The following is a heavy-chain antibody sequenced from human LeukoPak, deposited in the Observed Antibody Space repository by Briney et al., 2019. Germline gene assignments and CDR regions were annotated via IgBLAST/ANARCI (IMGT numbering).Heavy chain of an antibody. Sequence: ASVKVSCKVSGYTLTELSMHWVRQAPGKGLEWMGGFDPEDGETIYAQKFQGRVIMTEDTSTDTAYMELSSLRSEDTAVYYCATCFRIAVAGTYYYYYGMDVWGQGTTVTVSS. CDR3: ATCFRIAVAGTYYYYYGMDV. CDR2: FDPEDGET. CDR1: GYTLTELS. J-gene: IGHJ6*02. D-gene: IGHD6-19*01. V-gene: IGHV1-24*01.